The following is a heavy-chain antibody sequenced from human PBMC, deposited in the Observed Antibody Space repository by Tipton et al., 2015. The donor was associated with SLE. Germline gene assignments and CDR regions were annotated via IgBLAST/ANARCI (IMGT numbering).Heavy chain of an antibody. J-gene: IGHJ6*02. Sequence: TLSLTCSVSGDSISSSSYYWGWVRQTPGRGLEWIVSLYYDGSTYYNPPLKSRVSVFLDTSKNHFSLRLRSVTAADTAVYYCARGGDDFWSANYPSGGMDVWGQGTTVTVSS. V-gene: IGHV4-39*02. D-gene: IGHD3-3*01. CDR3: ARGGDDFWSANYPSGGMDV. CDR1: GDSISSSSYY. CDR2: LYYDGST.